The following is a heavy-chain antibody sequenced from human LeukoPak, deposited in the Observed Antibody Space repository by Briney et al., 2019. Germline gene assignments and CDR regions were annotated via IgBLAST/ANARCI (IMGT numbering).Heavy chain of an antibody. CDR1: GGSFSGYY. V-gene: IGHV4-34*01. J-gene: IGHJ4*02. D-gene: IGHD2-15*01. CDR3: ARAVGAAPFDY. Sequence: PSETLSLTCAVYGGSFSGYYWNWIRQPPGKGLEWIGEINHSGSTNYNPSLKSRVTISLDTSKNQFSLKMSSVTAADTAVYYCARAVGAAPFDYWGQGTLVTVSS. CDR2: INHSGST.